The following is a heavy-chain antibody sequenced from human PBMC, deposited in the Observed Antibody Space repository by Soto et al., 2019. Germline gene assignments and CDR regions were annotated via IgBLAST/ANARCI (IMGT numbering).Heavy chain of an antibody. CDR3: ARDGGYSGSY. J-gene: IGHJ4*02. CDR2: ISAYNGNT. Sequence: DSVKVSCKTSGYTSTSYGVNWARQAPGRGLEWMGWISAYNGNTNYAQKLQGRVTMTTETTTSTAYMELRSLRSDDTAVYYCARDGGYSGSYWGQGTLVTVSS. CDR1: GYTSTSYG. D-gene: IGHD1-26*01. V-gene: IGHV1-18*01.